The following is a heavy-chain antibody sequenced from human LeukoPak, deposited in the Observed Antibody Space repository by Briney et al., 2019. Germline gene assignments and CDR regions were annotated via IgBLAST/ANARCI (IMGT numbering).Heavy chain of an antibody. CDR3: ARDFGYYGSGSYTAYFAS. J-gene: IGHJ4*02. D-gene: IGHD3-10*01. Sequence: PGGSLRLSCAASGFTFSGYEMNWVRQAPGKGLEWGSYIGSSGGTIYYADSVKGRVTISRDNAKNSLYLRMNSLRAEQTAVYYSARDFGYYGSGSYTAYFASWSQGTLVTVSS. CDR1: GFTFSGYE. V-gene: IGHV3-48*03. CDR2: IGSSGGTI.